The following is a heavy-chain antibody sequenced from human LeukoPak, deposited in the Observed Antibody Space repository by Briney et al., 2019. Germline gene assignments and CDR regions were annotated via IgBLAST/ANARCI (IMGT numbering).Heavy chain of an antibody. D-gene: IGHD3-3*01. V-gene: IGHV1-24*01. J-gene: IGHJ4*02. CDR1: GYTLTELS. Sequence: ASVKVSCKVSGYTLTELSMHWAREAPGKGLEWMGGFYPEDGETIYAQKFQGRVTMTEDTSTDTAYMELSSLRSEDTAVYYCATGRITIFGVVPYYFDYWGQGTLVTVSS. CDR2: FYPEDGET. CDR3: ATGRITIFGVVPYYFDY.